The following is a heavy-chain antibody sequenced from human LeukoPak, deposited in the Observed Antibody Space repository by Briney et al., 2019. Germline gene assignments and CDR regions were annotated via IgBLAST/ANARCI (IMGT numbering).Heavy chain of an antibody. CDR2: IYHSGST. J-gene: IGHJ4*02. CDR1: GCSISSGYY. V-gene: IGHV4-38-2*02. CDR3: ARGYSSDGKSPFDY. D-gene: IGHD6-19*01. Sequence: SETLSLTCTVSGCSISSGYYWGWIRQPPVKGLEWIGSIYHSGSTYYNPSLKSRVTISVDTSKNQFSLKLSSVTAADTAVYYCARGYSSDGKSPFDYWGQGTLVTVSS.